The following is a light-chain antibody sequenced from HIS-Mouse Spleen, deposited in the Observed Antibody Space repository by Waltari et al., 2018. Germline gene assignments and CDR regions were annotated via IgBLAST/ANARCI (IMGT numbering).Light chain of an antibody. CDR3: SSYTSSSFNVV. CDR2: DVS. CDR1: SSDVGGYNY. V-gene: IGLV2-14*03. Sequence: QSALPQPASVSGSPGQSITISCTGTSSDVGGYNYVSRYQQHPGKAPKLMIYDVSNRPSGVSNRFSGSKAGNTASLTISGLQAEDEADYYCSSYTSSSFNVVFGGGTKLTVL. J-gene: IGLJ2*01.